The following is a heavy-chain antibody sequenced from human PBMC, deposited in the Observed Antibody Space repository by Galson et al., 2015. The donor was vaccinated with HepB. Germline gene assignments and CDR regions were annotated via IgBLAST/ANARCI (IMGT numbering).Heavy chain of an antibody. D-gene: IGHD2-15*01. Sequence: SVKVSCKASGYTFSDYSITWVRQAPGQGLEWMGWINPYSRYTQYAQEVQGRVIMTTDTSTSTAYMELRSLRSDDTAVYYCARGGLVVVVGANLNNWFDPWGQGTLVTVSS. V-gene: IGHV1-18*01. CDR1: GYTFSDYS. CDR2: INPYSRYT. CDR3: ARGGLVVVVGANLNNWFDP. J-gene: IGHJ5*02.